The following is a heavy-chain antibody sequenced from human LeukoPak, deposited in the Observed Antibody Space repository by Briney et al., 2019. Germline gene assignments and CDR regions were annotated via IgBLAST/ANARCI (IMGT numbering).Heavy chain of an antibody. CDR2: LYYSGGT. CDR1: GGSISSSSYY. D-gene: IGHD3-9*01. J-gene: IGHJ4*02. Sequence: SETLSLTCTVSGGSISSSSYYWGWIPQPPGKGLEWIGSLYYSGGTYYNPSLRSRVTISVDTSKNQFSLNLIPVTAAATAVYYCASSQGAYYDILTAYYPPDYWGQGTLVTVSS. CDR3: ASSQGAYYDILTAYYPPDY. V-gene: IGHV4-39*01.